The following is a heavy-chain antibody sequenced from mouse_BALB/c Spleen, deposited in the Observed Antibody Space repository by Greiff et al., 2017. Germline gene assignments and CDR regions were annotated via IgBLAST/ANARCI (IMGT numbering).Heavy chain of an antibody. J-gene: IGHJ3*01. Sequence: VQLKESGAELVRSGASVKLSCTASGFNIKDYYIHWVKQRPEQGLEWIGWIDPENGDTEYAPKFQDKATMTADTSSNTAYLQLSSLTSEDTAVYYCNAGDGYSAWFAYWSQGTLVTVSA. CDR1: GFNIKDYY. CDR2: IDPENGDT. V-gene: IGHV14-4*02. D-gene: IGHD2-3*01. CDR3: NAGDGYSAWFAY.